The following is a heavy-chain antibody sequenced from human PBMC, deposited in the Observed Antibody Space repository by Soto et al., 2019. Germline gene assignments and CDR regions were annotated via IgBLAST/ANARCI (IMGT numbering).Heavy chain of an antibody. V-gene: IGHV4-4*02. J-gene: IGHJ6*02. D-gene: IGHD2-21*01. CDR1: GGSISSSNW. Sequence: PSETLSLTCAVSGGSISSSNWWSWVRQPPGKGLEWIGEIYHSGSTNYNPSLKSRVTISVDKSKNQFSLKLSSVTAADTAVYYCARDRWGGDYYYYGMDVWGQGTTVTVSS. CDR3: ARDRWGGDYYYYGMDV. CDR2: IYHSGST.